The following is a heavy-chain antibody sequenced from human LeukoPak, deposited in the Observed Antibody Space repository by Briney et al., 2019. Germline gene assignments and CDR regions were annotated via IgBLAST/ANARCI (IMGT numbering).Heavy chain of an antibody. J-gene: IGHJ4*02. Sequence: PGGSLRLSCAASGFTLSSYSMNWVRQAPGKGLEWVSYITGSSSTIYYADSVKGRFTISRDNARNSLYLQMNSLRAEDTAVYYCATDRHCAFYYWGQGTLVTVSS. CDR2: ITGSSSTI. CDR1: GFTLSSYS. V-gene: IGHV3-48*01. CDR3: ATDRHCAFYY. D-gene: IGHD2-21*01.